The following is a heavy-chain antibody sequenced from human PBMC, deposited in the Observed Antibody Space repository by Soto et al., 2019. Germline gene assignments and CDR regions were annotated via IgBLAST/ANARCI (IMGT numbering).Heavy chain of an antibody. Sequence: GSLRLSCAASGFTFSSYAMGWVRQGPGKGLEWVAVVSIGGSTHYADSVRGRFTISRDNSKNTLSLQMNSLTAEDTAVYFCAKRRGAGGHFDYWGQGALVTVSS. CDR2: VSIGGST. CDR1: GFTFSSYA. D-gene: IGHD2-15*01. V-gene: IGHV3-23*01. CDR3: AKRRGAGGHFDY. J-gene: IGHJ4*02.